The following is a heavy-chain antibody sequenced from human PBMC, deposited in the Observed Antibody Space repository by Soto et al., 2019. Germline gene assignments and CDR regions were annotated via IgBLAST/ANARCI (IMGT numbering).Heavy chain of an antibody. CDR2: TYYSGST. Sequence: PSETLSLTCTVSGGSMIAYYWNWMRQPPGKGLQWIGYTYYSGSTTYNPSLKSRVTISVDPSKNQFSLKLDSVTPADTAVYYCARVRGTAGKRYFDYWGPGTLVTV. D-gene: IGHD6-13*01. J-gene: IGHJ4*02. V-gene: IGHV4-59*01. CDR3: ARVRGTAGKRYFDY. CDR1: GGSMIAYY.